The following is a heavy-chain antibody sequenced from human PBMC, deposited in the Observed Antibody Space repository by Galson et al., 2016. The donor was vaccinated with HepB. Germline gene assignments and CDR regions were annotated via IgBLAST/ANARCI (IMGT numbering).Heavy chain of an antibody. CDR3: ARWPLGYCPSADCYTNDY. CDR2: VNPGGGT. CDR1: GDSVSSPYW. Sequence: ETLSLTCVVSGDSVSSPYWWSWIRQSPGKGLQWIGEVNPGGGTHYNPSLKSRVTISADTSKNHFSLKLSAVTAADPAVYYCARWPLGYCPSADCYTNDYWGQGILVTGSS. J-gene: IGHJ4*02. D-gene: IGHD2-2*02. V-gene: IGHV4/OR15-8*01.